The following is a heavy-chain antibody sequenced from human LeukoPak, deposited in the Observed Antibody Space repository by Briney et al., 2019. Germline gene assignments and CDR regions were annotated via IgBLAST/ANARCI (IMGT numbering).Heavy chain of an antibody. CDR1: GGSFSGYY. J-gene: IGHJ4*02. CDR2: INHSGST. D-gene: IGHD7-27*01. CDR3: ARDGGATGELDY. V-gene: IGHV4-34*01. Sequence: SETLSLTCAVYGGSFSGYYWSWIRQPPGKGLEWIGEINHSGSTNYNPSLKSRVTISVDTSKNQFSLKLSSVTAADTAVYYCARDGGATGELDYWGQGTLVTVSS.